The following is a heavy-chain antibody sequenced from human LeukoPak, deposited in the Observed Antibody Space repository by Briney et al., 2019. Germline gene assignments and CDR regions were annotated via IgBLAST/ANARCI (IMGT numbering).Heavy chain of an antibody. J-gene: IGHJ4*02. D-gene: IGHD2-15*01. V-gene: IGHV3-23*01. CDR1: GFTFSSYA. CDR3: ANRYCSGGSCYQVYGY. CDR2: ISGSGGST. Sequence: GGSLRLSCAASGFTFSSYAMSWVRQAPGKGLEGVSAISGSGGSTYYADSVKGRFTISRDNSKNTLYLQMNSLRAEDTAVYYCANRYCSGGSCYQVYGYWGQGTLVTVSS.